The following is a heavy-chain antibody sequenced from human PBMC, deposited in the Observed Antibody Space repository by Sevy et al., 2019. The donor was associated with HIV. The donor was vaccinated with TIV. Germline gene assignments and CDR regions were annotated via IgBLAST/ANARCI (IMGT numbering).Heavy chain of an antibody. D-gene: IGHD3-22*01. CDR3: AMMGDYYDSSGYYPLNF. CDR1: GYTFTGYY. V-gene: IGHV1-2*02. J-gene: IGHJ4*02. CDR2: INPNSGGT. Sequence: ASVKVSCKASGYTFTGYYIHWVRQAPARGLAWMGCINPNSGGTYFARNFQDSVTITTDTYVNTDYMVQRSLKLDETAVYYCAMMGDYYDSSGYYPLNFWGQGTLVTVSS.